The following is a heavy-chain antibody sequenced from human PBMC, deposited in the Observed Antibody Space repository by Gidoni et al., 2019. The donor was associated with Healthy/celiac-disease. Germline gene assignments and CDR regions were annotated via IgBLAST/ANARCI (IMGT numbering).Heavy chain of an antibody. J-gene: IGHJ4*02. V-gene: IGHV4-38-2*01. CDR2: IYHSGST. CDR1: GYSISSGYY. D-gene: IGHD3-9*01. CDR3: ARGSRGDILTGAFDY. Sequence: QVQLQESGPGLVKPSETLSLTCAVSGYSISSGYYWGWIRQPPGNGLEWIGSIYHSGSTYYNPSLKSRVTISVDTSKNKFSLKLSSVTAADTAVYYCARGSRGDILTGAFDYWGQGTLVTVSS.